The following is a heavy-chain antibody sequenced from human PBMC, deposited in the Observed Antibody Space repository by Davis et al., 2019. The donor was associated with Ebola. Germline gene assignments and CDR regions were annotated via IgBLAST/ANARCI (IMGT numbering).Heavy chain of an antibody. J-gene: IGHJ6*04. CDR2: IWYDGSNK. Sequence: GGSLRLSCAASGFTFSSYAIHWVRQAPGKGLEWVAVIWYDGSNKYYADSVKDRFTISRDNSKNTLYLQMNSLRAEDTAVYYCAKCADFWSGYPYDMDVWGKGTTVTVSS. CDR3: AKCADFWSGYPYDMDV. D-gene: IGHD3-3*01. V-gene: IGHV3-33*06. CDR1: GFTFSSYA.